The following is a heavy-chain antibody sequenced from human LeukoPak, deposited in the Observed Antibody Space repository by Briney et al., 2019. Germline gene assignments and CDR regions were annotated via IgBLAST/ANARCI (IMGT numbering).Heavy chain of an antibody. CDR1: GFTFSSYW. CDR3: ARVATAARPRGGFDY. J-gene: IGHJ4*02. V-gene: IGHV3-7*01. D-gene: IGHD6-6*01. Sequence: GRSLRLSCAASGFTFSSYWMSWVRQAPGKGLEWVANIKQDGSEKYYVDSVKGRFTISRDNAKNSLYLQMNSLRVEDTAVYYCARVATAARPRGGFDYWGQGTLVTVSS. CDR2: IKQDGSEK.